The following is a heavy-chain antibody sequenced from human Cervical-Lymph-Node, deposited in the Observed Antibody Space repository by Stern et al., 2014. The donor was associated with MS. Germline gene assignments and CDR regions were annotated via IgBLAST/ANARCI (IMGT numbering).Heavy chain of an antibody. Sequence: QLVESGPGLVKPSETLSLTCTVSGGSISSSSYYWGWIRQPPGKGLEWIGTIYYSGSTYYNPSLKSRVTISVDTSKNQFSLKLSSVTAADTAVFYCAFAYYDFWSGLFHFDYWGQGTLVTVSS. D-gene: IGHD3-3*01. J-gene: IGHJ4*02. CDR1: GGSISSSSYY. CDR3: AFAYYDFWSGLFHFDY. CDR2: IYYSGST. V-gene: IGHV4-39*01.